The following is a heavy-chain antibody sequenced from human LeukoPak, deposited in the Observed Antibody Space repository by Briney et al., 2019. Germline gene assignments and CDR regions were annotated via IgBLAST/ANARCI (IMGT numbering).Heavy chain of an antibody. CDR1: GGSISSSSYY. D-gene: IGHD2-15*01. J-gene: IGHJ3*02. CDR3: ARPYCSGGSCSDAFDI. V-gene: IGHV4-39*01. Sequence: PSETLSLTCTVSGGSISSSSYYWGWIRQPPGKGLEWIGRIYYSGSTYYNPSLKSRVTISVDTSKNQFSLKPSSVTAADTAVYYCARPYCSGGSCSDAFDIWGQGTMVTVSS. CDR2: IYYSGST.